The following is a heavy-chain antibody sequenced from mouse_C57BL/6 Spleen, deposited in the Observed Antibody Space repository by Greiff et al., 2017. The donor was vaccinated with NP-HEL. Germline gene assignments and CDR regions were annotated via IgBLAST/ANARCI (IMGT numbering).Heavy chain of an antibody. D-gene: IGHD4-1*01. V-gene: IGHV1-69*01. CDR3: ARNWDVYVDY. CDR1: GYTFTSFW. Sequence: QVQLQQPGAELVMSGASVKLSCKASGYTFTSFWMHWVKQRPGQGLEWIGESEPSDSYTTTNQKVTGKATLTVDKTSSTAYMQLSSLTSEDSAVDYGARNWDVYVDYWGQGTTLSVSS. CDR2: SEPSDSYT. J-gene: IGHJ2*01.